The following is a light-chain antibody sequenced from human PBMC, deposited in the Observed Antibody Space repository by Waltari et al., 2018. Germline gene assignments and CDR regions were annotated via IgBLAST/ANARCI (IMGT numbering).Light chain of an antibody. Sequence: EIVMTQSPATLSVSPGDGATLPGRASQSIRSNLAWYQQKPGQAPRLLIYGASTRATGIPARFSGGGSGAEYTLTIRSLQSDDVAVYYCQQYHDWPPWTFGQGTRVEIK. V-gene: IGKV3-15*01. J-gene: IGKJ1*01. CDR1: QSIRSN. CDR2: GAS. CDR3: QQYHDWPPWT.